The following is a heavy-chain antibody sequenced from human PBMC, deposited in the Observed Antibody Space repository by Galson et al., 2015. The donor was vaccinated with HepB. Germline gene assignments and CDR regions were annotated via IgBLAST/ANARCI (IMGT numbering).Heavy chain of an antibody. J-gene: IGHJ6*02. CDR3: ASDTYYYDSSGYFSRVARTYYYYGMDV. V-gene: IGHV3-33*01. D-gene: IGHD3-22*01. CDR1: GFTFSSYG. CDR2: IWYDGSNK. Sequence: SLRLSCAASGFTFSSYGMHWVRQAPGKGLEWVAVIWYDGSNKYYADSVKGRFTISRDNSKNTLYLQMNSLRAEDTAVYYCASDTYYYDSSGYFSRVARTYYYYGMDVWGQGTTVTVSS.